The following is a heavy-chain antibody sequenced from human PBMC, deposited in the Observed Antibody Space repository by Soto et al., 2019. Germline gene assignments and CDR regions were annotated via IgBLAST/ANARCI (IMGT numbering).Heavy chain of an antibody. D-gene: IGHD3-10*01. CDR1: GFTFDDYA. CDR3: AKDTRGSFSACDY. CDR2: ISWNSGSI. J-gene: IGHJ4*02. Sequence: GGSLRLSCAASGFTFDDYAMHWVRQAPGKGLEWVSGISWNSGSIGYADSVKGRFTISRDNAKNSLYLQMNSLRAEDTALYYCAKDTRGSFSACDYWGQGTLVTVSS. V-gene: IGHV3-9*01.